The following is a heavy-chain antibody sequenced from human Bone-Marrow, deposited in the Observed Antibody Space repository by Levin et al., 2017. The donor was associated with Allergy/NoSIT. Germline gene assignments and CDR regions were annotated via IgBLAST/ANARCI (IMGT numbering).Heavy chain of an antibody. CDR2: IYYSGST. Sequence: PSETLSLTCTVSGGSISSYYWSWIRQPPGKGLEWIGYIYYSGSTNYNPSLKSRVTISVDTSKNQFSLKLSSVTAADTAVYYCARESRDSSWSYDYWGQGTLVTVSS. CDR1: GGSISSYY. D-gene: IGHD6-13*01. CDR3: ARESRDSSWSYDY. J-gene: IGHJ4*02. V-gene: IGHV4-59*01.